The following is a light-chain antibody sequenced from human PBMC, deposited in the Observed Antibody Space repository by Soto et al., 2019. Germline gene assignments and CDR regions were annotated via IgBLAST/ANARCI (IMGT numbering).Light chain of an antibody. CDR1: SSNLGAGYD. Sequence: QSVLTQPPSVSGAPGQTVTISCTGSSSNLGAGYDVNWYQQSPGAAPKLLISDNINRPSGVPDRISGSKSGTSASLAIAGLQADDEADYCCQSYDNRLTGSMVFGGGTKVTGL. CDR3: QSYDNRLTGSMV. CDR2: DNI. J-gene: IGLJ3*02. V-gene: IGLV1-40*01.